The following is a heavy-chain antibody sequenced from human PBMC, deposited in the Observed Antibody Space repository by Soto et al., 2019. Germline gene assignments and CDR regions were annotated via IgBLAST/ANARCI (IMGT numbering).Heavy chain of an antibody. Sequence: EVQLVESGGGLVQPGRSLRLSCAASGFTFDDYAMHWVRQAPGKGLEWVSGISWNSGSIGYADSVKGRFTISRDNAKNSLYLQMNSLRAEDTALYYCAKASIAAAGNDYRGQGTLVTVSS. CDR2: ISWNSGSI. CDR1: GFTFDDYA. J-gene: IGHJ4*02. D-gene: IGHD6-13*01. V-gene: IGHV3-9*01. CDR3: AKASIAAAGNDY.